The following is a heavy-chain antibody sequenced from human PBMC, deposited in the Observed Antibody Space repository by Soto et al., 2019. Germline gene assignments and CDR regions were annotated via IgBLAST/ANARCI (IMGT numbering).Heavy chain of an antibody. V-gene: IGHV3-30*09. CDR3: AKGAPTVFGVVTG. J-gene: IGHJ4*02. CDR1: GFTFSSYA. Sequence: QVQLVESGGGVVQPGRSLRLSCAASGFTFSSYALHWVRQAPGKGLEWVAVISYDGSDKYYADSVKGRFAISRDNSRDTLFLQMNSLRTEDTAVYYCAKGAPTVFGVVTGWGQGTLVTVSS. CDR2: ISYDGSDK. D-gene: IGHD3-3*01.